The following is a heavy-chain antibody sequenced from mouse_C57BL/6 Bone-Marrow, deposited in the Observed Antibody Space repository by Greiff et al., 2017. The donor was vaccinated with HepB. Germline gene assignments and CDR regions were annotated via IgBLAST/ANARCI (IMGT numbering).Heavy chain of an antibody. CDR2: ISNGGGST. Sequence: DVHLVESGGGLVQPGGSLKLSCAASGFTFSDYYMYWVRQTPEKRLEWVAYISNGGGSTYYPDTVKGRFTISRDNAKNTLYLQMSRLKSEDTAMYYCARRDYGSSYWYFDVWGTGTTVTVSS. CDR1: GFTFSDYY. V-gene: IGHV5-12*01. J-gene: IGHJ1*03. CDR3: ARRDYGSSYWYFDV. D-gene: IGHD1-1*01.